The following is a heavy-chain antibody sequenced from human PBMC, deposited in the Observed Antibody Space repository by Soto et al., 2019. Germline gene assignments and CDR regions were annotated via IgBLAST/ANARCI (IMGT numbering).Heavy chain of an antibody. CDR3: TPGEDYGSGSYYN. Sequence: GGSLRLSCAASGFTFSNAWMSWVRQAPGKGLEWVGRIKSKTDGGTTDYAAPVKGRFTISRDDSKNTLYLQMNSLKTEDTAVYYCTPGEDYGSGSYYNWGQGTLVTVSS. CDR1: GFTFSNAW. V-gene: IGHV3-15*01. J-gene: IGHJ4*02. D-gene: IGHD3-10*01. CDR2: IKSKTDGGTT.